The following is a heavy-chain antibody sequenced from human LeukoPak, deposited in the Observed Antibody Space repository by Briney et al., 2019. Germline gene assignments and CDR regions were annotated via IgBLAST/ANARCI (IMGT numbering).Heavy chain of an antibody. Sequence: PGRSLRLSCAASGFTFDDYAMHWVRQAPGKGLEWVSGISWNSGSIGYADSVKGRFTISRDNAKNSLYLQMNSLRAEDMAFYYCAKGPNYDFWSGYYVDWGQGTLVTVSS. D-gene: IGHD3-3*01. CDR3: AKGPNYDFWSGYYVD. CDR1: GFTFDDYA. V-gene: IGHV3-9*03. CDR2: ISWNSGSI. J-gene: IGHJ4*02.